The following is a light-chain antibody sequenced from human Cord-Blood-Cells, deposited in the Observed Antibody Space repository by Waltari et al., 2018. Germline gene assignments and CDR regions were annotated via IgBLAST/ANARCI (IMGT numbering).Light chain of an antibody. J-gene: IGKJ1*01. V-gene: IGKV1-39*01. Sequence: DTQMTQSPSSLFASVGDIDTITCRASQRISRYLNWYQQKPGKAPKLPIYAAYSLQSGVLSRFSGRGSGTDDTLTSRSLRPEDFATYCCQQSYSTSWTFGQGTTVEIK. CDR3: QQSYSTSWT. CDR1: QRISRY. CDR2: AAY.